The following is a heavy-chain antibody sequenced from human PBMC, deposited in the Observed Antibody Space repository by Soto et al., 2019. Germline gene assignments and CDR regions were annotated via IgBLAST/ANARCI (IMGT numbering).Heavy chain of an antibody. CDR1: GFTFSSYS. Sequence: GGSLRLSCAASGFTFSSYSMNWVRQAPGKGLEWVSYISSSSSTTYYADSVKGRFTISRDNAKNSLYLQMNSLRDEDTAVYYCARDRRKSTSCYFASSSCQDRVYYFDYWGQGALVTVSS. CDR2: ISSSSSTT. D-gene: IGHD2-2*01. V-gene: IGHV3-48*02. J-gene: IGHJ4*02. CDR3: ARDRRKSTSCYFASSSCQDRVYYFDY.